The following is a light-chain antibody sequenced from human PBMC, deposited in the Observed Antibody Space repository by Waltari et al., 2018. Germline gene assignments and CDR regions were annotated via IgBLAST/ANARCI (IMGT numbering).Light chain of an antibody. CDR1: QSVNKY. V-gene: IGKV3-11*01. CDR2: GAS. J-gene: IGKJ4*01. CDR3: LKRAGGPL. Sequence: EIVLTQSPATLSLSPGESATLSCRASQSVNKYLDWFQQKPGQAPRLLIYGASNRAAGIPSRFSGSGSGTDFTLTISSLEPEDFAVYDWLKRAGGPLFGGGTKVE.